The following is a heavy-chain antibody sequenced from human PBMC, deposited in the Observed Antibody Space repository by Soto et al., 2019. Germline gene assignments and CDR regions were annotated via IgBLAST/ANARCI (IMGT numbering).Heavy chain of an antibody. V-gene: IGHV3-53*04. CDR3: ARRWGTYFDF. J-gene: IGHJ4*02. D-gene: IGHD7-27*01. CDR1: GFTVSSNY. Sequence: SLRLSCAASGFTVSSNYMSWVRQAPGKGLEWVPVIYSGGSTYYADSVKGRFTISRHNSKNTLYLQMNSLRAADTAVYYCARRWGTYFDFWGQGTLVTVSS. CDR2: IYSGGST.